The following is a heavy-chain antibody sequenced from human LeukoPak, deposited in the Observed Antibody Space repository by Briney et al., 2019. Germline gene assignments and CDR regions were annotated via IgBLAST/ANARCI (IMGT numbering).Heavy chain of an antibody. V-gene: IGHV3-30-3*01. CDR1: GFTFSSYA. CDR3: AKEDHGEDFDY. CDR2: ISYDGSNK. D-gene: IGHD4-17*01. J-gene: IGHJ4*02. Sequence: PGRSLRLSCAASGFTFSSYAMHWVRQAPGKGLEWVAVISYDGSNKYYADSVKGRFTISRDNSKNTLYLQMNSLRAEDTAVYYCAKEDHGEDFDYWGQGTLVTVSS.